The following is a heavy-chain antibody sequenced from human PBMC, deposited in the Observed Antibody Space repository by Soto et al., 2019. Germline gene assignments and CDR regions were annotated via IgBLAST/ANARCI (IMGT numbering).Heavy chain of an antibody. Sequence: LKISCKCSVYRFAEYWITCERQKPGKGLVWMGRIDPSDSQTYYSPSFRGHVTISVTKSITTVFLQWSRLRASDTAMYYWARQISDSDKGPNVQYYVESWGQATPVTFSS. J-gene: IGHJ4*02. CDR3: ARQISDSDKGPNVQYYVES. D-gene: IGHD2-8*01. V-gene: IGHV5-10-1*01. CDR1: VYRFAEYW. CDR2: IDPSDSQT.